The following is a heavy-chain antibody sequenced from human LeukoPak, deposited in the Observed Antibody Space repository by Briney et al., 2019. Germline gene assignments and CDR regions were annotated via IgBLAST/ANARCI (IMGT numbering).Heavy chain of an antibody. Sequence: GGSLRLSCAASGFTFSSYSMNWVRQAPGKGLGWVSSISSSSYIYYADSVKGRFTISRDNAKNSLYLQMNSLRAEDTAVYYCARPRDRSITIFGVDRDAFDIWGQGTMVTVSS. CDR1: GFTFSSYS. V-gene: IGHV3-21*01. D-gene: IGHD3-3*01. J-gene: IGHJ3*02. CDR3: ARPRDRSITIFGVDRDAFDI. CDR2: ISSSSYI.